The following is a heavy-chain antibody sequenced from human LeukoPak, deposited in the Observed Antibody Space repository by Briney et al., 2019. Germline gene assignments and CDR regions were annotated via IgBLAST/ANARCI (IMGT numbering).Heavy chain of an antibody. J-gene: IGHJ4*02. V-gene: IGHV3-33*01. CDR3: ASALDYYDSRDIDY. D-gene: IGHD3-22*01. Sequence: PGGSLRLSCAASGFTFSSYGMHWVRQAPGKGQEWVAVIWYDGNNKYYADSVKGRFTISRDNSKNTLYLQMNSLRAEDTAVYYCASALDYYDSRDIDYWGQGTLVTVSS. CDR1: GFTFSSYG. CDR2: IWYDGNNK.